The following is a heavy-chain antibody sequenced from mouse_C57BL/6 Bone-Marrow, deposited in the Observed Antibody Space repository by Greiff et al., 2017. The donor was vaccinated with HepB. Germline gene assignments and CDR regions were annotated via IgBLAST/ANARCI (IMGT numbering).Heavy chain of an antibody. CDR2: IYPRSGNT. D-gene: IGHD1-2*01. J-gene: IGHJ3*01. CDR3: ARRYYGPPWFAY. Sequence: QVQLQQSGAELARPGASVKLSCKASGYTFTSYGISWVKQRTGQGLEWIGEIYPRSGNTYYNEKFKGKATLTADKSSSTAYMELRSLTSEDSAVYYCARRYYGPPWFAYWGQGTLVTVSA. CDR1: GYTFTSYG. V-gene: IGHV1-81*01.